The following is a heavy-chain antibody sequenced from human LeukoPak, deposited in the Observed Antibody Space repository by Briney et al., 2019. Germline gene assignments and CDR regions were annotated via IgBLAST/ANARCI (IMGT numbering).Heavy chain of an antibody. CDR1: GFAFSSYA. CDR3: AKDRGYSSSSVGYYFDY. CDR2: ISGSGGST. V-gene: IGHV3-23*01. J-gene: IGHJ4*02. D-gene: IGHD6-6*01. Sequence: GGSLRLSCAASGFAFSSYAMSWVRQAPGKGLEWVSAISGSGGSTYYADSVKGRFTISRDNSKNTLYLQMNSLRAEDTAVYYCAKDRGYSSSSVGYYFDYWGQGTLVTVSS.